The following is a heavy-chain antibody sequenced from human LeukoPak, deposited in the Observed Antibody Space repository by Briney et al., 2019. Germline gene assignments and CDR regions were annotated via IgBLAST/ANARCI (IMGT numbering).Heavy chain of an antibody. CDR2: IYTSGST. Sequence: SETLSLTCTVSGGSISSGSYYWTWIRQPAGKGLEWIVRIYTSGSTNYNPSLKGRVTISGDTSKNQFSLKLSSVTAADTAVYYCARVPTAILVLDYWGQGTLVTVSS. J-gene: IGHJ4*02. CDR3: ARVPTAILVLDY. CDR1: GGSISSGSYY. V-gene: IGHV4-61*02. D-gene: IGHD2-2*01.